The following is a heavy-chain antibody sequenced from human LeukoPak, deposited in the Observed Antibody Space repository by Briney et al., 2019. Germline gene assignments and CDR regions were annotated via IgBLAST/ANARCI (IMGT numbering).Heavy chain of an antibody. J-gene: IGHJ5*02. CDR2: IYYSGST. CDR3: ARKMVVVVPAAMGPEVWFDP. D-gene: IGHD2-2*01. V-gene: IGHV4-39*01. Sequence: SETLSLTCTVSGGSTSSSSYYWGWIRQPPGKGLEWIGSIYYSGSTYYNPSLKSRVTISVDTSKNQFSLKLSSVTAADTAVYYCARKMVVVVPAAMGPEVWFDPWGQGTLVTVSS. CDR1: GGSTSSSSYY.